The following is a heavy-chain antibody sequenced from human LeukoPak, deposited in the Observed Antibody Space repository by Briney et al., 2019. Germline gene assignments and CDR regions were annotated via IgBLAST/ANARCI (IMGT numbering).Heavy chain of an antibody. CDR1: GYTFTGYY. J-gene: IGHJ6*02. CDR2: IDPNSGGT. V-gene: IGHV1-2*02. D-gene: IGHD6-19*01. CDR3: ARDNGQWLGQPAIYGMDV. Sequence: ASVKVSCKASGYTFTGYYMHWVRQAPGQGLEWMGWIDPNSGGTNYAQKFQGRVTMTRDTSISTAYMELSRLRSDDTAVYYCARDNGQWLGQPAIYGMDVWGQGTTVTVSS.